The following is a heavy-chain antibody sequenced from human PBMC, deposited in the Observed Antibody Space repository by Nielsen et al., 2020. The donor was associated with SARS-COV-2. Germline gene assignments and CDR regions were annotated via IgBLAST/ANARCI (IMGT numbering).Heavy chain of an antibody. Sequence: GESLKISCAASGFTFSSYSMNWVRQAPGKGLEWVSYISSSSSTIYYADSVKGRFIISRDNAKNSLYLQMNSLRDEDTAVYYCARGLYGGYSGDAWVGYFDYWGQGTLVTVSS. CDR3: ARGLYGGYSGDAWVGYFDY. D-gene: IGHD5-12*01. CDR1: GFTFSSYS. J-gene: IGHJ4*02. CDR2: ISSSSSTI. V-gene: IGHV3-48*02.